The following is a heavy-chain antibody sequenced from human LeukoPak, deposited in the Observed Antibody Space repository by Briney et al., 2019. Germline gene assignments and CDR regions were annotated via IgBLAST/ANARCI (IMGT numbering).Heavy chain of an antibody. J-gene: IGHJ4*02. D-gene: IGHD4-11*01. CDR3: AKDAQRGFDYSNSLEY. Sequence: PGGSLTLSCVASQFTFSHYGMHWVRRAPGKGLEWVAVIWNDGSSQYYADSVKGRFTISRDNFQNTVYLQMNTLRAEDTAVYYCAKDAQRGFDYSNSLEYWGQGTLVTVSS. V-gene: IGHV3-33*06. CDR1: QFTFSHYG. CDR2: IWNDGSSQ.